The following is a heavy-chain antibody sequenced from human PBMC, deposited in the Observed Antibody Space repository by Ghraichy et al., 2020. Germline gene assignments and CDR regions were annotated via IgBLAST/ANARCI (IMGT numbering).Heavy chain of an antibody. Sequence: LSLTCAASAFTFSSYGMHWVRQAPGKGLEWVALISYDGSNKYYADSVKGRFTISRDNSKNTLYLQMNSLRADDTALYYCAKAVAYSNYGMDVWGQGTTVTVSS. J-gene: IGHJ6*02. CDR1: AFTFSSYG. CDR2: ISYDGSNK. D-gene: IGHD4-11*01. CDR3: AKAVAYSNYGMDV. V-gene: IGHV3-30*18.